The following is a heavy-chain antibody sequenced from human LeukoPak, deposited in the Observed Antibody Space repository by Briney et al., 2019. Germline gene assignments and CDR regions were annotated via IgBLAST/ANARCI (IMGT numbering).Heavy chain of an antibody. Sequence: GGSLRLSCAASGFTFSSYSMNWVRQAPGKGLEWVSSISGSSSYIYYADSVKGRFTISRDNAKNSLYLQMNSLRAEDTAVYYCAREIPTVTTENGFDYWGQGTLVTVSS. D-gene: IGHD4-17*01. CDR3: AREIPTVTTENGFDY. V-gene: IGHV3-21*01. J-gene: IGHJ4*02. CDR2: ISGSSSYI. CDR1: GFTFSSYS.